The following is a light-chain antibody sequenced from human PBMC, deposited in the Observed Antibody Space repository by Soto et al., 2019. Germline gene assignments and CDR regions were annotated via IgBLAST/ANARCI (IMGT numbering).Light chain of an antibody. CDR2: KAS. Sequence: DIQMTQSPSTLSASVGDRVTITCRASQSISSWLAWYQQKPGKAPKVLIYKASSLESGVPSRFSGSGSGTEFTLTISSRQPDDFATFYCQQYNSYPVTFGQGTKVQMK. V-gene: IGKV1-5*03. CDR3: QQYNSYPVT. CDR1: QSISSW. J-gene: IGKJ1*01.